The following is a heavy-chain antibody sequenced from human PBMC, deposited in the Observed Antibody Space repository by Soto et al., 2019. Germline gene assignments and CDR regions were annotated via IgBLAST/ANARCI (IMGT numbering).Heavy chain of an antibody. CDR1: GFTFSNAW. CDR3: MTVEGSYVSLVDH. CDR2: IETKTAGGTT. J-gene: IGHJ4*02. Sequence: GGSLRLSCAASGFTFSNAWMSWVRQAPGKGLEWVGRIETKTAGGTTAYAAPVEGRFTISRDDSKNTLYLQMNSLKTEDTAVYYCMTVEGSYVSLVDHWGQGTLVTVSS. D-gene: IGHD2-15*01. V-gene: IGHV3-15*04.